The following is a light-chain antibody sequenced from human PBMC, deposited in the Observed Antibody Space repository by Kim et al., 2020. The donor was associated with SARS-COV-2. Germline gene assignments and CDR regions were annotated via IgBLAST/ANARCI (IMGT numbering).Light chain of an antibody. Sequence: SSELTQDPAVSVALGQTVRITCQGDSLRSYYASWYQQKPGQAPVLVIYGKNNRPSGIPDRFSGSSSGNTASLTITVAQAEDEADYYCNSRDSSGNPHVVF. V-gene: IGLV3-19*01. CDR1: SLRSYY. CDR3: NSRDSSGNPHVV. J-gene: IGLJ2*01. CDR2: GKN.